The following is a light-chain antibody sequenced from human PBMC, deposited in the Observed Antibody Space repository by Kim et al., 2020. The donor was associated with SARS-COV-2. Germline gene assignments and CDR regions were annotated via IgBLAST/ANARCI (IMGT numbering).Light chain of an antibody. CDR2: QDS. V-gene: IGLV3-1*01. J-gene: IGLJ2*01. CDR3: QAWDSSAVV. Sequence: SVSPGQTASITCSGDKLGDKYACWYQQKPGQSPVLVIYQDSKRPSGIPERFSGSNSGNTATLTISGTQALDEADYYCQAWDSSAVVFGGGTKLTVL. CDR1: KLGDKY.